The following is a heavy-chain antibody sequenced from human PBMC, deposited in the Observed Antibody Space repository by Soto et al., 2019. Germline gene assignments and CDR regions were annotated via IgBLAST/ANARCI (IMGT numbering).Heavy chain of an antibody. Sequence: EVQLLDSGGGLVQPGGSLRLSCAASGFTFSNYAMTWVRQGPGKGLEWVSGISGSGGRSYYADSVKGRFTISRDNSKSTLYVQMNSLRAEDTAVYYCAKAYFVWSSEQPYYFDYWGQGTLVTGSS. CDR2: ISGSGGRS. J-gene: IGHJ4*02. CDR1: GFTFSNYA. V-gene: IGHV3-23*01. D-gene: IGHD3-16*01. CDR3: AKAYFVWSSEQPYYFDY.